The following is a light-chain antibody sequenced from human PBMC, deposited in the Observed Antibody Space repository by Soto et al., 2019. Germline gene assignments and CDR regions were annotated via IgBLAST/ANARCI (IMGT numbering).Light chain of an antibody. CDR1: SGHSSYA. J-gene: IGLJ2*01. V-gene: IGLV4-69*01. Sequence: QLVLTQSPSASASLGASVKLTCTLSSGHSSYAIAWHQQQPEKGPRYLMKVNTDGSHNKGDGIPDRFSGSSSGAERSLTISSLQSEDEADYYCQTWGAGFSVVFGGGTKLTVL. CDR3: QTWGAGFSVV. CDR2: VNTDGSH.